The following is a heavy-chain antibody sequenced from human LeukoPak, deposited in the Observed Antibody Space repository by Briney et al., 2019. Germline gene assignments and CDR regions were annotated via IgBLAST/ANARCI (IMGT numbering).Heavy chain of an antibody. J-gene: IGHJ4*02. D-gene: IGHD4-17*01. V-gene: IGHV1-3*01. CDR3: ARLDYGDYVG. CDR2: INAGNGNT. CDR1: GYTFTSYA. Sequence: ASVTVSCTASGYTFTSYAMHWVRQAPVHRLEWMGWINAGNGNTKYSQKFQGRVTITRDTSASTAYMELSSLRSEDTAVYYCARLDYGDYVGWGQGTLVTVSS.